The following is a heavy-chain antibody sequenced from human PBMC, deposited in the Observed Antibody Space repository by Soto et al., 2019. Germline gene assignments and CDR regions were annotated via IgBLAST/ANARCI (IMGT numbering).Heavy chain of an antibody. D-gene: IGHD3-3*01. Sequence: VGSHRHSCAASGFHFRSYWMSWVRQAPGKGLEWVANIKQDGSEKYYVDSVKGRFTISRDNAKNSLSLQMNSLRAEDTAVYYCARDRYSYYDFWSGSLPYYYFGMDVWGQGTTVTVSS. CDR1: GFHFRSYW. V-gene: IGHV3-7*01. J-gene: IGHJ6*02. CDR3: ARDRYSYYDFWSGSLPYYYFGMDV. CDR2: IKQDGSEK.